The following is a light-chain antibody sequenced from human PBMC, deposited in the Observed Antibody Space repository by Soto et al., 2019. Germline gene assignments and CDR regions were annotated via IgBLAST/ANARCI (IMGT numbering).Light chain of an antibody. J-gene: IGLJ1*01. CDR3: SSYTHSVLYV. V-gene: IGLV2-14*01. CDR1: SSDVGGYNY. Sequence: ALTQPASVSGSPGQSITISCTGTSSDVGGYNYVSWFQQHPGKAPKLIIYEVSNRPSGISNRFSGSKSGNTASLTISGLQAEDEADYYCSSYTHSVLYVFGSGTKVTVL. CDR2: EVS.